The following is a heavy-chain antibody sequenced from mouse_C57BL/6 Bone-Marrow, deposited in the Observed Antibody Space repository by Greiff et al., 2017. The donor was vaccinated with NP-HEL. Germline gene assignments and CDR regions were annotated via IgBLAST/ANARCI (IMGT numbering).Heavy chain of an antibody. D-gene: IGHD2-1*01. CDR3: ASYGNYRFAY. CDR1: GFSLTSYG. CDR2: IWSGGST. Sequence: QVQLQQSGPGLVQPSQSLSITCTVSGFSLTSYGVHWVRQSPGKGLEWLGVIWSGGSTDYNAAFISRLSISKDNPKSQVFFKMNSLQADDTAIYYCASYGNYRFAYWGQGTLVTVSA. J-gene: IGHJ3*01. V-gene: IGHV2-2*01.